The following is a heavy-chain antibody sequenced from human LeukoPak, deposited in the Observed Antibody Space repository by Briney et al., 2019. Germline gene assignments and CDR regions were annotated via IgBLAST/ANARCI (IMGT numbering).Heavy chain of an antibody. D-gene: IGHD3-9*01. V-gene: IGHV3-23*01. Sequence: PGGSLRFSCSASGFTSSSFAMCRERQAPGKGLEWVPAISGNGGGTYYADSVKDRFTISRDNSKDTLYLQMNSLRAEDTAVYYCAKVLTAVSSSRFWGQGTLVTVSS. CDR2: ISGNGGGT. J-gene: IGHJ4*02. CDR3: AKVLTAVSSSRF. CDR1: GFTSSSFA.